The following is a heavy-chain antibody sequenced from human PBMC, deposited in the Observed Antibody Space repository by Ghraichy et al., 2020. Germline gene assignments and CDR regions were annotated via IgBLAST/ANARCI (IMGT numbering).Heavy chain of an antibody. CDR1: GGTFSSYA. J-gene: IGHJ6*03. D-gene: IGHD6-6*01. CDR3: ASLEQLDPAYYYYYYYMDV. Sequence: SVKVSCKASGGTFSSYAISWVRQAPGQGLEWMGGIIPIFGTVNYAQKFQGRVTITADESTSTAYMELSSLRSEDTAVYYCASLEQLDPAYYYYYYYMDVWGKGTTVTVSS. V-gene: IGHV1-69*13. CDR2: IIPIFGTV.